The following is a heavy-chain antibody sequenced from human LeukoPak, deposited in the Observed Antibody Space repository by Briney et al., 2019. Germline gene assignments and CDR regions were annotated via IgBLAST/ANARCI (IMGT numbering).Heavy chain of an antibody. D-gene: IGHD2-2*01. CDR3: ARDQYCRSPGCQGSGYFDY. CDR1: GFTFSDYY. V-gene: IGHV3-11*05. CDR2: ISSSSSYT. Sequence: LSCAASGFTFSDYYMSWGRQAPGKGLEWVSXISSSSSYTNYADSVKGGFTISRDNANNSLYLQMNSLRAEDAAVYYCARDQYCRSPGCQGSGYFDYWGQGTLVTVSS. J-gene: IGHJ4*02.